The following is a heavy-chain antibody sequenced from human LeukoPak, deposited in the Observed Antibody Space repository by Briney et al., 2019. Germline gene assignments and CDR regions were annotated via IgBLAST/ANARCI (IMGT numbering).Heavy chain of an antibody. Sequence: TGGSLRLSCAASGFTFSSYAMSWVRQAPGKGLEWVSAISGSGGSTYYADSVKGRFTISRDNSKNTLYLQMNSLRAEDTAVYYCAKELAYCGGDCYRDAFDIWGQGTMVTVSS. CDR3: AKELAYCGGDCYRDAFDI. CDR2: ISGSGGST. CDR1: GFTFSSYA. D-gene: IGHD2-21*02. V-gene: IGHV3-23*01. J-gene: IGHJ3*02.